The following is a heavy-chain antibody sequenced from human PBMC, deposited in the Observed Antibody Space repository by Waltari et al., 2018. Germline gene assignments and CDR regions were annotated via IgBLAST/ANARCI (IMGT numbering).Heavy chain of an antibody. CDR2: LWYDGRNK. CDR3: ARVGVYSGYDESYYFDY. D-gene: IGHD5-12*01. V-gene: IGHV3-33*01. J-gene: IGHJ4*02. Sequence: QVQLVESGGGVVQPGRSLRLSCAASGFTFSSYGMPWVRQAPGRGLEWVEVLWYDGRNKYYADSVKGRFTISRDNSKNTLYLQMNSLRAEDTAVYYCARVGVYSGYDESYYFDYWGQGTLVTVSS. CDR1: GFTFSSYG.